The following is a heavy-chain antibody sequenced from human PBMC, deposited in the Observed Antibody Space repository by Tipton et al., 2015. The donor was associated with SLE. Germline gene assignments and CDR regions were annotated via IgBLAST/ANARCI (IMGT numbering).Heavy chain of an antibody. V-gene: IGHV4-38-2*02. CDR1: GGSITGYY. Sequence: GLVKPSETLSLTCTVSGGSITGYYWGWIRQPPGRGLQWIGSIYHSGNTYYNPSLKSRVTISIDTSKNQFSLKLSSVTAADTAVYYCARDPQDGSGSYPPGDFWGQGTLVTVSS. CDR2: IYHSGNT. D-gene: IGHD3-10*01. CDR3: ARDPQDGSGSYPPGDF. J-gene: IGHJ4*02.